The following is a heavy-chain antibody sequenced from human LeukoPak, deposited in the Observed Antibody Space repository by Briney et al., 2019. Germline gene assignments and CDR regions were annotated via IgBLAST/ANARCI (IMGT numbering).Heavy chain of an antibody. D-gene: IGHD7-27*01. CDR2: ISSPSTNI. J-gene: IGHJ4*02. V-gene: IGHV3-48*02. Sequence: GGSLRLSCAASGFIFTSYSMNCVRQAPGKGVESVAYISSPSTNIYYVDSVKGRFTISRGNAKNSLYLQMNSLRDEDTAVYYCARESYWGSSGKGFDCWGQGTLVTVSS. CDR3: ARESYWGSSGKGFDC. CDR1: GFIFTSYS.